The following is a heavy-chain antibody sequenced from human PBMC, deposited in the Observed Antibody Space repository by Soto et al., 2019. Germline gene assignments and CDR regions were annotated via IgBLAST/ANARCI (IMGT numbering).Heavy chain of an antibody. J-gene: IGHJ4*02. Sequence: PGGSLRLSCAASGFTFSSYGMHWVRQAPGKGLEWVAVISYDGSNKYYADSVKGRFTISRDNSKNTLYLQMNSLRAEDTAMYYCANGVGGYDSSGFDYWGQGTLVTVSS. D-gene: IGHD3-22*01. CDR1: GFTFSSYG. V-gene: IGHV3-30*18. CDR2: ISYDGSNK. CDR3: ANGVGGYDSSGFDY.